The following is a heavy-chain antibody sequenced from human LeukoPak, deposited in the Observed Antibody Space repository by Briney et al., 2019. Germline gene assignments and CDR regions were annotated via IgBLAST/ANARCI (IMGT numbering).Heavy chain of an antibody. J-gene: IGHJ4*02. CDR3: ARSLGSGSYRMFDY. D-gene: IGHD1-26*01. Sequence: PSETLSLTCTVSGGSISSYYWSWIRQPPGKGLEWIGYIYYSGSTNYNPSLKSRVTISVDTSKNQFSLKLSSVTAADTAAYYCARSLGSGSYRMFDYWGQGTLVTVSS. CDR1: GGSISSYY. V-gene: IGHV4-59*01. CDR2: IYYSGST.